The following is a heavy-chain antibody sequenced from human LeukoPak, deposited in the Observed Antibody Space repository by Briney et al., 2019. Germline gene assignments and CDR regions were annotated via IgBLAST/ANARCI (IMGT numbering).Heavy chain of an antibody. D-gene: IGHD3-3*01. CDR2: IYYSGST. CDR1: GGSITSYY. V-gene: IGHV4-59*01. CDR3: ARESSAYYDFWSGYYTRGYYGMDV. Sequence: PSETLSLTCSVSGGSITSYYWSWIRQPPGKGLEWIGYIYYSGSTNYNPSLKSRVTISVDTSKNQFSLKLSAVTAADTAVYYCARESSAYYDFWSGYYTRGYYGMDVWGQGTTVTVSS. J-gene: IGHJ6*02.